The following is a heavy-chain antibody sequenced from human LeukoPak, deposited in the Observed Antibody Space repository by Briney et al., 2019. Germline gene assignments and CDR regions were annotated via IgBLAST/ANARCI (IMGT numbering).Heavy chain of an antibody. Sequence: GASVKVSFTASGYTFTSYAMHWVRQAPGQRLEWMGWINAGNGNTKYSQKFQGRVTITRDTSASTAYMELSSLRSEDTAVYYCARDSPVAALFNNNWFDPWGQGTLVTVSS. V-gene: IGHV1-3*01. J-gene: IGHJ5*02. CDR3: ARDSPVAALFNNNWFDP. D-gene: IGHD6-19*01. CDR1: GYTFTSYA. CDR2: INAGNGNT.